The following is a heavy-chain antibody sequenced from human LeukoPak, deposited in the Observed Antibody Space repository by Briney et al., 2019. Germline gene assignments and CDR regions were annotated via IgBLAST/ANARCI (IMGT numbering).Heavy chain of an antibody. V-gene: IGHV4-59*12. Sequence: SETLSLTCTVSGGSISSYYWSWIRQPPGKGLEWIGYIYYSGSTNYNPSLKSRVTISVDKSKNQFSLKLSSVTAADTAVYYCARVRYSSSPHWFDPWGQGTLVTVSS. J-gene: IGHJ5*02. CDR2: IYYSGST. CDR3: ARVRYSSSPHWFDP. D-gene: IGHD6-6*01. CDR1: GGSISSYY.